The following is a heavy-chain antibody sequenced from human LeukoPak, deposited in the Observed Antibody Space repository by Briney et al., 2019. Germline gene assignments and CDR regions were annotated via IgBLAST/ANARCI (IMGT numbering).Heavy chain of an antibody. D-gene: IGHD3-10*01. CDR3: ARPYYYGSGKDVFDI. V-gene: IGHV4-59*08. CDR2: IYYSGST. J-gene: IGHJ3*02. Sequence: SETLSLTCTVSGGSLSRFYWSWIRQPPGKGLEWIGYIYYSGSTNYNPSLKSRVTISVDTSKNQFSLKLSSVTAADTAVYYCARPYYYGSGKDVFDIWGQGTMVTVSS. CDR1: GGSLSRFY.